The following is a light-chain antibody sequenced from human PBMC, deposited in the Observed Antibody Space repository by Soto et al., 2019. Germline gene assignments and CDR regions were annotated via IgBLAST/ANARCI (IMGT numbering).Light chain of an antibody. J-gene: IGKJ1*01. Sequence: EIVMTQSPDTLSVSPGEIATLSVSASQSVFSSLAWYQQKPGQAPRLLIYGAATRATGIPARFSGSGSGTEFTLTISSLQPDDFATYYCHQYHNFPRTFGQGTKVDIK. CDR3: HQYHNFPRT. V-gene: IGKV3-15*01. CDR1: QSVFSS. CDR2: GAA.